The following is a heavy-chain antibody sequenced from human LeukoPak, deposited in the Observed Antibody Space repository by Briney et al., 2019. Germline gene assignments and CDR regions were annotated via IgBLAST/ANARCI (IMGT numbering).Heavy chain of an antibody. Sequence: SETLSLTCTVSGGSVSSGSYYWSWIRQPPGKGLEWIGYIYYSGSTYYNPSLKSRVTISVDTSKNQFSLKLSSVTAADTAVYYCARDLLNEGNHLDYWGQGALVTVSS. CDR1: GGSVSSGSYY. D-gene: IGHD4-23*01. J-gene: IGHJ4*02. CDR3: ARDLLNEGNHLDY. CDR2: IYYSGST. V-gene: IGHV4-30-4*08.